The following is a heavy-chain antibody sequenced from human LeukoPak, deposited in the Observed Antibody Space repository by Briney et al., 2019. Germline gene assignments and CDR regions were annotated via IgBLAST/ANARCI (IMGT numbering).Heavy chain of an antibody. D-gene: IGHD2/OR15-2a*01. J-gene: IGHJ4*02. Sequence: PGGSLRLSCAASGFAFNTYSMNWVRQAPGKGLEWVSFIFSSSTYIYYTDSVKGRFTISRDNARNSLYLQMDNLRAEDTGVYYCASDFYDGFALDYWGQGTLVTVSS. V-gene: IGHV3-21*03. CDR2: IFSSSTYI. CDR3: ASDFYDGFALDY. CDR1: GFAFNTYS.